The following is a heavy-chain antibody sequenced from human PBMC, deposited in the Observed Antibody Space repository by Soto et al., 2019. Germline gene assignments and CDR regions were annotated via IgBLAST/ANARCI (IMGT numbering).Heavy chain of an antibody. V-gene: IGHV1-69*13. CDR2: IIPIFGTA. CDR3: ARGITYYYDSSGPTNGFDP. D-gene: IGHD3-22*01. CDR1: GGTFSSYA. J-gene: IGHJ5*02. Sequence: WASVKVSCKASGGTFSSYAISWVRQAPGQGLEWMGGIIPIFGTADYAEKFQGRVTITADESTSTAYMELRSLRSDDTAVYYCARGITYYYDSSGPTNGFDPWGQGTLVTVSS.